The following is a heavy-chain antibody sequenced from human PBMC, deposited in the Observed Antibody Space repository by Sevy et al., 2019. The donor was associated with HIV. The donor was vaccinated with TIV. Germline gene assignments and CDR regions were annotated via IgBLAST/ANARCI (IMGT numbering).Heavy chain of an antibody. CDR3: ARARYSSGATLYYFDY. CDR2: IYYSGST. Sequence: SETLSLTCTVSGGSISSYYWSWIRQPPGKGLEWIGYIYYSGSTNYNPSLKSRVTISVDTSKNQFSLKLGSVTAADTAVYYCARARYSSGATLYYFDYWGQGTLVTVSS. D-gene: IGHD6-19*01. CDR1: GGSISSYY. J-gene: IGHJ4*02. V-gene: IGHV4-59*13.